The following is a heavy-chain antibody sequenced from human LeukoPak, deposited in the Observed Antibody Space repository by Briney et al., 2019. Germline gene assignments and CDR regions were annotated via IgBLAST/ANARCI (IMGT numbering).Heavy chain of an antibody. V-gene: IGHV4-34*01. D-gene: IGHD6-19*01. Sequence: SEILSLTCAVYGGSFSGYYWSWIRQPPGEGLEWIGEINHSGSTNYNPSLESRVTISADTSSNQFSLKLSSVTAADTAVYYCARGVAVAVKVHPIDYWGQGTLVTVSS. CDR2: INHSGST. CDR3: ARGVAVAVKVHPIDY. CDR1: GGSFSGYY. J-gene: IGHJ4*02.